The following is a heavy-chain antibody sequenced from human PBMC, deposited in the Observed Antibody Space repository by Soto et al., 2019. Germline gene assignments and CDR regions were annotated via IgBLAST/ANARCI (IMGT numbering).Heavy chain of an antibody. CDR3: TRGGFYYYDSSGYYDY. V-gene: IGHV4-59*12. Sequence: SLTCTVSGGSISSYYWSWIRQPPGKGLEWIGYIYYSGSTNYNPSLKSRVTISVDTSKNQFSLKLTSVTAADTAVYFCTRGGFYYYDSSGYYDYWGQGALVTVSS. D-gene: IGHD3-22*01. CDR2: IYYSGST. CDR1: GGSISSYY. J-gene: IGHJ4*02.